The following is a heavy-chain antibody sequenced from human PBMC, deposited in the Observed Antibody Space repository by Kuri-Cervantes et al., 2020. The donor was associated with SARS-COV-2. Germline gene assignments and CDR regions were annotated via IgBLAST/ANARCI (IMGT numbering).Heavy chain of an antibody. CDR1: GGSFSGYY. Sequence: GSLRLSCAVYGGSFSGYYWSWIRQPPGKGLEWIGEINHSGSTNYNPSLKSRVTISVDTSKNQFSLKLSSVTAADTAVYYCARGYSSSSDSGYWGQGTLVTVSS. V-gene: IGHV4-34*01. CDR3: ARGYSSSSDSGY. CDR2: INHSGST. D-gene: IGHD6-6*01. J-gene: IGHJ4*02.